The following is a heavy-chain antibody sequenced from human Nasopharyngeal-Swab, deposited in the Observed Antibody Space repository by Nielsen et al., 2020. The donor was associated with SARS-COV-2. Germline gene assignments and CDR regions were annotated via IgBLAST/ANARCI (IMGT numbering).Heavy chain of an antibody. CDR2: INIDGSVR. Sequence: GESLKISCTASGYTFSSYWMHWVRQVPGKGLVWVSRINIDGSVRDYADSVKGRFTISRDNAKNSLCLQMNSLRVEDTAVYYCARDYASGAYASSPWGQGTLVTVSS. CDR1: GYTFSSYW. V-gene: IGHV3-74*01. J-gene: IGHJ5*02. CDR3: ARDYASGAYASSP. D-gene: IGHD3-10*01.